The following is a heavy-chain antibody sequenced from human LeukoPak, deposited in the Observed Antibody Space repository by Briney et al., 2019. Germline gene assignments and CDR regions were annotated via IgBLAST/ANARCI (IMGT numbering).Heavy chain of an antibody. CDR2: ISGSGGTT. CDR1: GFTFSSYA. CDR3: AKGLLGYTQPVVY. J-gene: IGHJ4*02. V-gene: IGHV3-23*01. D-gene: IGHD1-1*01. Sequence: PGGSLRLSCAASGFTFSSYAMNWVRQAPGKGLEWVSIISGSGGTTYYADSVKGRFTISRDNSKNTLYLQMNSLSAEDTAIYYCAKGLLGYTQPVVYWGPGTLVTVSS.